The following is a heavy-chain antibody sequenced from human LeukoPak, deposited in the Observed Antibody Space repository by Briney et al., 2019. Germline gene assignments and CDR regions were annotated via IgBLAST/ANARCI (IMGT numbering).Heavy chain of an antibody. V-gene: IGHV4-59*11. D-gene: IGHD4-23*01. CDR1: GGSINGHY. CDR3: ARATFAGGKDDSPTLDY. CDR2: VYSDGGT. Sequence: SETLSLTCTVSGGSINGHYGIWIRQPPGKGLEWVGYVYSDGGTNYNPSLKSRVTISVDTSKDQFSLNLGSVTTADTALYYCARATFAGGKDDSPTLDYWGQGTLVTVSS. J-gene: IGHJ4*02.